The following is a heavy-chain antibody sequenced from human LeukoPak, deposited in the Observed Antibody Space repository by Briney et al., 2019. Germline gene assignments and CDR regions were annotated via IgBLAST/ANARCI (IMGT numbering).Heavy chain of an antibody. CDR2: INSDGSSR. CDR3: AREDYSGYDFYDY. CDR1: GFTFSSYW. Sequence: PGGSLRLSCAASGFTFSSYWMHWVRQAPGKGLVWVSLINSDGSSRIYADSVKGRFTISRDNAKNTLYLQMNSLRVEDTAVYYCAREDYSGYDFYDYWGQGSLVTVSS. V-gene: IGHV3-74*01. J-gene: IGHJ4*02. D-gene: IGHD5-12*01.